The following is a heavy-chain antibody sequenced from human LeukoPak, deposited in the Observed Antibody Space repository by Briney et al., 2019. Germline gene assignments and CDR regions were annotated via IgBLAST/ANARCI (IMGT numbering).Heavy chain of an antibody. D-gene: IGHD3-16*01. CDR3: ARVRGDFETD. J-gene: IGHJ1*01. V-gene: IGHV4-59*01. CDR1: GDSMSNFH. CDR2: RYYSGST. Sequence: SETLSLTCTVSGDSMSNFHWTWIRQPPGKGLEWIGYRYYSGSTTYNPSLKSRVTISVDTSKSQFSLKLISVTAADTAIYYCARVRGDFETDWGQGTLVTVSS.